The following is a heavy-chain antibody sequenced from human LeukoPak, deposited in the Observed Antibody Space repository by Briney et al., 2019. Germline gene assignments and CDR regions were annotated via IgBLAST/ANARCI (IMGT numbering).Heavy chain of an antibody. Sequence: GGSLRLSCAASGFTFSSYNLNWVRQAPGKGLEWVSSISSSSSYIYYADSLKGRFTIPRDNAKNSLYLQMNSLRAEDTGVYYCARGSWGSHFDFWGQGTLVTVSS. D-gene: IGHD7-27*01. V-gene: IGHV3-21*01. CDR3: ARGSWGSHFDF. J-gene: IGHJ4*02. CDR1: GFTFSSYN. CDR2: ISSSSSYI.